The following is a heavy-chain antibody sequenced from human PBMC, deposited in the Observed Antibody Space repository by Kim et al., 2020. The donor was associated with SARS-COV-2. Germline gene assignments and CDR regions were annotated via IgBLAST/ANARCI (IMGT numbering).Heavy chain of an antibody. V-gene: IGHV4-39*01. CDR2: IFHKGST. D-gene: IGHD6-19*01. CDR3: ARQDGSGWFDY. J-gene: IGHJ4*02. Sequence: SETLSLTCTVSGGSISSPSHYWGWIRQSPGRGLEWIASIFHKGSTYYNPSLESRVTISVDTSKNQFSLNLTSVTATDTAVYFCARQDGSGWFDYWGQGTLGTVSS. CDR1: GGSISSPSHY.